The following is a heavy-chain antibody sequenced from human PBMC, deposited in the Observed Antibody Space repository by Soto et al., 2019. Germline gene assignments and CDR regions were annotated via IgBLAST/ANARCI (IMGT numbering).Heavy chain of an antibody. D-gene: IGHD2-21*01. Sequence: PGGSLRLAGSASGFTVSGHTMYWVRQAPGKGLEYVSAIGPNGNGPYYADSVKGRFTISRDNSENKLDLQMSSLRAEDSAHSYCVNDLHTSDWCWGRGTLVTVSS. CDR3: VNDLHTSDWC. V-gene: IGHV3-64D*06. J-gene: IGHJ4*02. CDR1: GFTVSGHT. CDR2: IGPNGNGP.